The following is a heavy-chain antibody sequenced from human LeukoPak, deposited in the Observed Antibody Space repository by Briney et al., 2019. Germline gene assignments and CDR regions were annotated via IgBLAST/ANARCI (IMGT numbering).Heavy chain of an antibody. V-gene: IGHV3-15*01. Sequence: PGGSLRLSCAASGFTFSNSWMSWVRQAPGKGLEWVGRIKSKTDGGTTDYAAPVKGRFTISRDESRNTLYVQMNRPKTEDTGVYYCTTGRRYYDFWGGYYVDYWGQGNLVTVSS. CDR3: TTGRRYYDFWGGYYVDY. J-gene: IGHJ4*02. D-gene: IGHD3-3*01. CDR1: GFTFSNSW. CDR2: IKSKTDGGTT.